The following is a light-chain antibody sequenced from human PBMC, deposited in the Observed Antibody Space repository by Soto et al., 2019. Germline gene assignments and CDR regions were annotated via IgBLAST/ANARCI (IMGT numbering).Light chain of an antibody. CDR3: QQYDNLPIT. CDR2: DAS. CDR1: QDISNH. Sequence: DIQTTQSPSSLSASVGDRVTITCQASQDISNHLNWYQQKPGKAPKLLIYDASNLETGVPSRFSGSGSGTDFTFTISSLQPEDIATYYCQQYDNLPITFGQGTRLEIK. J-gene: IGKJ5*01. V-gene: IGKV1-33*01.